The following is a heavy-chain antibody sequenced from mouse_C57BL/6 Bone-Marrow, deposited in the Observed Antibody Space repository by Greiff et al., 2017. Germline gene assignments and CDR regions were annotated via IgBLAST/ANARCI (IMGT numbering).Heavy chain of an antibody. CDR2: IYPRDGST. J-gene: IGHJ1*03. D-gene: IGHD1-1*01. Sequence: VQLQESGPELVKPGASVKLSCKASGYTFTSYDINWVKQRPGQGLEWIGWIYPRDGSTKYNEKFKGKATLPVDTSSSTAYMAIHSLTSEDSAVYFCARLEFDGSSGDWYFDVWGTGTTVTVSS. CDR3: ARLEFDGSSGDWYFDV. CDR1: GYTFTSYD. V-gene: IGHV1-85*01.